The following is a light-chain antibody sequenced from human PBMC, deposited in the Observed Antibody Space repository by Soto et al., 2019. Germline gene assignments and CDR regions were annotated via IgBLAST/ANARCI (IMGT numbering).Light chain of an antibody. Sequence: QSALTQPASVSGSPGQSITISCTGTSSDVGSYKFVSWYQQHPGKAPKLMIYEGSKRPSGVSNRFSGSKSGNTASLTISGLQAEDEADYYCCSYAGSSTCVFGTGTKVTVL. V-gene: IGLV2-23*01. CDR1: SSDVGSYKF. J-gene: IGLJ1*01. CDR2: EGS. CDR3: CSYAGSSTCV.